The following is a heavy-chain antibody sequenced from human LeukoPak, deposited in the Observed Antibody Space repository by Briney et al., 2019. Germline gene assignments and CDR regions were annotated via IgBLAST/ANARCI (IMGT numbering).Heavy chain of an antibody. CDR2: SHPSDSDT. Sequence: KVSCKGSGHSFMNYWIGWVRQMPGKGLEWMGISHPSDSDTRYSPSFQGQVIISADKSISTAYLQWRSLKASDTAMYYCARQGWGDTSSSPDYWGQGTLVTVSS. CDR3: ARQGWGDTSSSPDY. J-gene: IGHJ4*02. D-gene: IGHD6-6*01. V-gene: IGHV5-51*01. CDR1: GHSFMNYW.